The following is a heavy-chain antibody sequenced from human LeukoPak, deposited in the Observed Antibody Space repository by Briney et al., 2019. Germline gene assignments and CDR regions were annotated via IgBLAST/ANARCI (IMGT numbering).Heavy chain of an antibody. J-gene: IGHJ6*03. V-gene: IGHV4-39*01. CDR3: ASLYSSGWSGYYYYMDV. CDR2: IYYSGST. D-gene: IGHD6-19*01. Sequence: SETLSLTCTASGGSVSSRNHYWGWIRQPPGKGLEWIGSIYYSGSTYYNPSLKSQVTISVDTSKNQFSLKLSSVTAADTAVYYCASLYSSGWSGYYYYMDVWGKGTTVTVSS. CDR1: GGSVSSRNHY.